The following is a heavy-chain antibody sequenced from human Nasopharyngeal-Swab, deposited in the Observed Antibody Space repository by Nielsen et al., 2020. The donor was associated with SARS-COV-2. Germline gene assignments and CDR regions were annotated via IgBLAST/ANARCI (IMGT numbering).Heavy chain of an antibody. J-gene: IGHJ3*02. V-gene: IGHV4-31*03. CDR2: IYYSGST. CDR1: GGSISSGGYY. Sequence: SETLSLTCTVSGGSISSGGYYWSWIRQHPGKGLEWIGYIYYSGSTYYNPSLKSRVTISVDTSKNQFSLKLSSVTAADTGVYYCARARITMIVVVGAFDIWGQGTMVAVSS. D-gene: IGHD3-22*01. CDR3: ARARITMIVVVGAFDI.